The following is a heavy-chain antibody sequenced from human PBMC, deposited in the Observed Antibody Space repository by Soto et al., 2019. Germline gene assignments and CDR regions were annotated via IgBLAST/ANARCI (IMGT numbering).Heavy chain of an antibody. J-gene: IGHJ4*02. CDR3: ARHKRGSSSSVGIGDY. CDR1: GYSFTSYW. CDR2: IYPGDSDT. D-gene: IGHD6-6*01. Sequence: GEFLKLSYKGSGYSFTSYWIGSVRQMHGKGLEWMGIIYPGDSDTRYRTSFQSHVTISADKSISTAYLQWSSLKASDTAMYYCARHKRGSSSSVGIGDYWGQGSLVTV. V-gene: IGHV5-51*01.